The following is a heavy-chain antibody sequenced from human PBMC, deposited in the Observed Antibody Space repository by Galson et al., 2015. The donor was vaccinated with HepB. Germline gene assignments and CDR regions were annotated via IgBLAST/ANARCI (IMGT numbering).Heavy chain of an antibody. D-gene: IGHD1-26*01. CDR3: ARGPYLAYSGSSAFDY. CDR1: GFTFSSYA. J-gene: IGHJ4*02. Sequence: SLRLSCAAPGFTFSSYAMHWVRQAPGKGLEYVSAISSNGGSTYYANSVKGRFTISRDNSKNTLYLQMGSLRAEDMAVYYCARGPYLAYSGSSAFDYWGQGTLVTVSS. V-gene: IGHV3-64*01. CDR2: ISSNGGST.